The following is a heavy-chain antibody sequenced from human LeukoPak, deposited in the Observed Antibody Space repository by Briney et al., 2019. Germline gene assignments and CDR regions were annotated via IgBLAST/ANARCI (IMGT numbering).Heavy chain of an antibody. CDR2: ISSSGSSI. Sequence: GGSLRLSCAASGFTFSSYEMNWVRQAPGKGLEWISYISSSGSSIDYADSVKGRLTISRDNAKNSLYLRMNSLRAEDTAIYHCARQISRYCSAGTCYTGWELYFDPWGQGTPVTVSS. J-gene: IGHJ4*02. CDR3: ARQISRYCSAGTCYTGWELYFDP. CDR1: GFTFSSYE. V-gene: IGHV3-48*03. D-gene: IGHD2-15*01.